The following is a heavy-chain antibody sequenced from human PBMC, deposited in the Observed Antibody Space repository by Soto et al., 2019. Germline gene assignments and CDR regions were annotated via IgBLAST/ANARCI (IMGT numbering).Heavy chain of an antibody. D-gene: IGHD3-3*01. V-gene: IGHV4-59*01. J-gene: IGHJ6*03. CDR1: GGSISSYY. CDR2: IYYSGST. CDR3: ASTYYDFWSGYYNYYYYMDV. Sequence: SETLSLTCTVSGGSISSYYWSWIRQPPGKGLEWIGYIYYSGSTNYNPSLKSRVTISVDTSKNQFSLKLSSVTAADTAVYYCASTYYDFWSGYYNYYYYMDVWGKGTTVTVSS.